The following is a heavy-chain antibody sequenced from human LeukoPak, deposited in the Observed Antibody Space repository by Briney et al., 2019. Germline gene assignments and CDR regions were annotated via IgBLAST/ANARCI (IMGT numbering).Heavy chain of an antibody. J-gene: IGHJ4*02. CDR1: GGTFSSYA. Sequence: ASVKVSCKASGGTFSSYAISWVRQAPGQGLEWMGRIIPILGIANYAQKFQGRVAITADKSTSTAYMELSSLRSEDTAVYYCATRNDYYDSSGYYLPHFGYWGQGTLVTVSS. D-gene: IGHD3-22*01. CDR3: ATRNDYYDSSGYYLPHFGY. CDR2: IIPILGIA. V-gene: IGHV1-69*04.